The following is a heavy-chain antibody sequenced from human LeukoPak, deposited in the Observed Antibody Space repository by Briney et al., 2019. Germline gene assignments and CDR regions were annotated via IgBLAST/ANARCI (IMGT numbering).Heavy chain of an antibody. Sequence: PGGSLRLSCAASGFTFSDYEMDWVRQAPGRGLEWVSYISSSGSSIYYAESVNGRFTISRDNAKNSLYLQMNSLRAEDTAVYYCAKELTPGRSGFDAFHIWGQGTVVTVSS. CDR1: GFTFSDYE. D-gene: IGHD3-22*01. CDR2: ISSSGSSI. J-gene: IGHJ3*02. V-gene: IGHV3-48*03. CDR3: AKELTPGRSGFDAFHI.